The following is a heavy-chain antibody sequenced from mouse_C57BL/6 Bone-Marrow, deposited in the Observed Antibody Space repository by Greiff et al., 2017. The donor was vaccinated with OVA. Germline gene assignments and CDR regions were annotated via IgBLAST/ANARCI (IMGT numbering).Heavy chain of an antibody. V-gene: IGHV14-2*01. Sequence: EVQLQQSGAELVKPGASVKLSCTASGFTFTDYYMHWVKQRTEQGLEWIGRIDPEDGETKYAPNFQGKATITADTSSNTAYLQLSSLTSEDAAVYYCAPSITTLEDWGKGTTLTVSS. J-gene: IGHJ2*01. CDR2: IDPEDGET. D-gene: IGHD1-1*01. CDR1: GFTFTDYY. CDR3: APSITTLED.